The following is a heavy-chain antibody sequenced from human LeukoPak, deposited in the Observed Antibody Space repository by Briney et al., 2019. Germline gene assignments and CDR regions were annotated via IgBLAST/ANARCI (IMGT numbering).Heavy chain of an antibody. CDR2: IIPILGIA. J-gene: IGHJ4*02. Sequence: SVKVSCKASGGTFSSYAISWVRQAPGQGLEWMGRIIPILGIANYAQKFQGRVTITADKSTSTAYMELSSLRSEDTAVYYCARVDCSGGSCHIDYWGQGTLVTVSS. V-gene: IGHV1-69*04. CDR1: GGTFSSYA. D-gene: IGHD2-15*01. CDR3: ARVDCSGGSCHIDY.